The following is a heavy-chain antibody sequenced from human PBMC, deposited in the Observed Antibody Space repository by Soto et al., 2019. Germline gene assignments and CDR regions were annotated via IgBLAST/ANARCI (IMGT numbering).Heavy chain of an antibody. J-gene: IGHJ4*02. CDR1: GDSISSGGYY. CDR2: IYYSGST. Sequence: QVQLQESCTGLVKPSQTLSLTCTVSGDSISSGGYYWSWIRQHPGKGLEWIGYIYYSGSTYYNPSLKSRVTISVDTSKNQFSLKLSSVTAADTAVYYCARSISISARLGGRYFDYWGQGTLVTVSS. D-gene: IGHD6-6*01. V-gene: IGHV4-31*03. CDR3: ARSISISARLGGRYFDY.